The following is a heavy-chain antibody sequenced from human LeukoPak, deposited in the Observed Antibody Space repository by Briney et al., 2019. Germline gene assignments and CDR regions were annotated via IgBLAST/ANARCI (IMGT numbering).Heavy chain of an antibody. V-gene: IGHV6-1*01. CDR3: ARAETYGGRVFDC. J-gene: IGHJ4*02. D-gene: IGHD1-26*01. CDR2: TYYRSKWYN. CDR1: GDSVSSNSAA. Sequence: SQTLSLTCAISGDSVSSNSAAWTWIRQSPSRGLEWLGRTYYRSKWYNDYAVSVKSRITLNPDTSKNQFSLQLNSVTPEDTAVYYCARAETYGGRVFDCWGQGTLVTVSS.